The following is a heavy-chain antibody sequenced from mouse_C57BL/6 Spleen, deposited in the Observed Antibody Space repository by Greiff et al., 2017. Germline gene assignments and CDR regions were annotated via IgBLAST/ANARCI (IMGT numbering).Heavy chain of an antibody. CDR2: IDPSDSYT. V-gene: IGHV1-69*01. J-gene: IGHJ2*01. CDR1: GYTFTSYW. D-gene: IGHD1-1*01. Sequence: QVQLKQPGAELVMPGASVKLSCKASGYTFTSYWMHWVKQRPGQGLEWIGEIDPSDSYTNYNQKFKGKSTLTVDKSSSTAYMQLSSLTSEDSAVYYCARRGDYGSSYPFDYWGQGTTLTVSS. CDR3: ARRGDYGSSYPFDY.